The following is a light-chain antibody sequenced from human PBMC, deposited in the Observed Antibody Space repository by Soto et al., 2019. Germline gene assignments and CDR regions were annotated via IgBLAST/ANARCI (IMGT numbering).Light chain of an antibody. CDR1: QTISSW. Sequence: DIQMTQSPSTLSESVGDRVTITCRASQTISSWLAWYQQKPGKAPNLLIYKASSLESGVPSRFSGSGSETEFTLTISSLQPDDFATYYCQQYSSYQWTFGQGTKVEIK. CDR2: KAS. J-gene: IGKJ1*01. CDR3: QQYSSYQWT. V-gene: IGKV1-5*03.